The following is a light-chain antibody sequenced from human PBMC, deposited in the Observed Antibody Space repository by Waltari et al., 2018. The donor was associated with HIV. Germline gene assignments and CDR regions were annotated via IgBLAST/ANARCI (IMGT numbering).Light chain of an antibody. J-gene: IGKJ2*01. CDR3: LQYYTKPHT. V-gene: IGKV4-1*01. CDR2: WAS. CDR1: RSLLWTNSKNY. Sequence: DFVMTQSPDSLTVSLGERATINCKSSRSLLWTNSKNYLAWYQHKPGQSPRVLLHWASVRESGVPDRFSGSWSGTDFTLTITNLQAEDVAVYYCLQYYTKPHTFGQGTKLEIK.